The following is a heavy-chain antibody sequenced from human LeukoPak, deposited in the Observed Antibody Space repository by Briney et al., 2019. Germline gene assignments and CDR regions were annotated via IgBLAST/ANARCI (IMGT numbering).Heavy chain of an antibody. Sequence: PGGSLRLSCAASGFTFTTYNMNWVRQAPGKAMEWVSSITSSGTYIFYADSVRGRFTISRDNAKNSLYLQMDSLTADDTAVYFCACLRGPSDYWGQGTLVTVSS. J-gene: IGHJ4*02. CDR1: GFTFTTYN. CDR2: ITSSGTYI. CDR3: ACLRGPSDY. V-gene: IGHV3-21*01. D-gene: IGHD4-17*01.